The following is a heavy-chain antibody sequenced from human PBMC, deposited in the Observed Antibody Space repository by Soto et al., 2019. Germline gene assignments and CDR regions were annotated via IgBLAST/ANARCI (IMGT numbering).Heavy chain of an antibody. J-gene: IGHJ6*02. CDR1: EGTFNSYV. Sequence: QVKLVQSRAEVKKPGSSVRVSCKASEGTFNSYVVSWVRQAPGHGLQWMGGIIPLFGTTNYAHQLEGRVTITADTSTTTAYMELSGLRPGDTAVYYCARGDTIFESSERYYHYGLDVWGQGTTVIVSS. CDR2: IIPLFGTT. D-gene: IGHD3-3*01. V-gene: IGHV1-69*06. CDR3: ARGDTIFESSERYYHYGLDV.